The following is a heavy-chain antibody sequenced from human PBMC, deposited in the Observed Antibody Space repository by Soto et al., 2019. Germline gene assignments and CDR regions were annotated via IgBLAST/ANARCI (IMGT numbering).Heavy chain of an antibody. Sequence: SGGSLRLSCAASGFTFSNYVMTWVRQAPGKGLEWVSGISDNGDSTYYADSVKGRFTISRDNSTNTLYLQMNSLRVEDTAVYYCAKGHYDILTGLDYRGQGILVTVSS. D-gene: IGHD3-9*01. V-gene: IGHV3-23*01. CDR2: ISDNGDST. J-gene: IGHJ4*02. CDR3: AKGHYDILTGLDY. CDR1: GFTFSNYV.